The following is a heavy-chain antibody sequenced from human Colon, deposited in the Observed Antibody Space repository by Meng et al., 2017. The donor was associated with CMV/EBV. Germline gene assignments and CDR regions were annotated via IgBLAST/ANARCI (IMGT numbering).Heavy chain of an antibody. CDR2: IIPMVGIA. J-gene: IGHJ1*01. CDR3: ATDWENYDTYSFRAEYLQH. CDR1: GGAFHNFA. Sequence: SVKVSCKTSGGAFHNFAFSWVQQAPGQGLEWMGGIIPMVGIANYAQKFQGRLTISADKSTSTAYMELRSLRSDDTAVYYCATDWENYDTYSFRAEYLQHWGQGTLVTVSS. V-gene: IGHV1-69*10. D-gene: IGHD3-22*01.